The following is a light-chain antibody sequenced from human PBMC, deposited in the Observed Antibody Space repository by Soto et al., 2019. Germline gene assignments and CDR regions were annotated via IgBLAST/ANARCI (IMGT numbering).Light chain of an antibody. J-gene: IGLJ2*01. Sequence: QSALTQPPSASGSPGQSVTISCTGTSSDVGIYNYVSWYQQHPGKAPKLMIYEVSQRPSGVPDRFSGTESGNTASLTVSGLQAEDEADYYCSSYAGRDNYVVFGGGTKLTVL. V-gene: IGLV2-8*01. CDR3: SSYAGRDNYVV. CDR1: SSDVGIYNY. CDR2: EVS.